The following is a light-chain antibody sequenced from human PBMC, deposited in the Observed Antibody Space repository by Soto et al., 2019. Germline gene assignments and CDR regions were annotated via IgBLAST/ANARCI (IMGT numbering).Light chain of an antibody. CDR3: QHYGSSPWT. J-gene: IGKJ1*01. Sequence: EIVLTQSPGTLSLSPGERATLSCRASQSVRGSYLAWYQQKPGQAPRLLIYDASSRATGIPDRFSGSGSGTDFNLTVSRLEPEDFAVYYCQHYGSSPWTFGQGTKVEIK. CDR1: QSVRGSY. V-gene: IGKV3-20*01. CDR2: DAS.